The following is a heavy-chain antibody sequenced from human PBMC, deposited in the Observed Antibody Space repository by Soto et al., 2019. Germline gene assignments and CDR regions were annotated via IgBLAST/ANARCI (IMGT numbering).Heavy chain of an antibody. Sequence: GASVKVSCKVSGYTLTELSMHWVRQAPGKGLEWMGGFDPEDGETIYAQKFQGRVTMTEDTSTDTAYMELSSLRSEDTAVYYCATALGFTSGGFVGDLRFDMEGWGKGTTVT. CDR2: FDPEDGET. CDR3: ATALGFTSGGFVGDLRFDMEG. D-gene: IGHD6-25*01. V-gene: IGHV1-24*01. CDR1: GYTLTELS. J-gene: IGHJ6*04.